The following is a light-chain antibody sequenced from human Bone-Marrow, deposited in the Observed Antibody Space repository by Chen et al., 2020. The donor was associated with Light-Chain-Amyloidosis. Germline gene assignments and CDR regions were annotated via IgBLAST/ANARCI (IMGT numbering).Light chain of an antibody. CDR1: QSVSSRY. Sequence: EIVLTQSPGTLSLSPGQRATLSCRASQSVSSRYVAWYQQTPAQAPRLLIYGASSRATGIPDRFSGSGSGTDFTLSISRLEPEDSAVYYCQQFDSSPWTFGQGTKVEIK. J-gene: IGKJ1*01. V-gene: IGKV3-20*01. CDR3: QQFDSSPWT. CDR2: GAS.